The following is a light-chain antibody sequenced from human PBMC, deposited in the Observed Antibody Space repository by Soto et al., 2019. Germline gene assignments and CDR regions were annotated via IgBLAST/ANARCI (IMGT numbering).Light chain of an antibody. Sequence: QSALTQPPSASGSPGQSVTISCTGTSSDVGAYKYVSWYQQHPGKAHKLMLYEVTKRPSAVPGRFSGSKAGNTGSLTVSGVQAEDEADYDCSSYAGNNNFVVFGGGTKLTVL. J-gene: IGLJ2*01. CDR1: SSDVGAYKY. CDR2: EVT. V-gene: IGLV2-8*01. CDR3: SSYAGNNNFVV.